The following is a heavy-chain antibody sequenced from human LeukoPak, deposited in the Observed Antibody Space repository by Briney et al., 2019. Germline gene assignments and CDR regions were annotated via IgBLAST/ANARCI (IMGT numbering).Heavy chain of an antibody. CDR3: ARDMPSPYYDILTGYYNCNYYYYYAMDV. Sequence: GGSLRLSCAASGFTFSSYSMNWVRQAPGKGLEWVSSISSSSSYIYYADSVKGRFTISRDNAKNSLYLQMNSLRAEDTAVYYCARDMPSPYYDILTGYYNCNYYYYYAMDVWGKGTTVTVSS. J-gene: IGHJ6*04. CDR2: ISSSSSYI. CDR1: GFTFSSYS. D-gene: IGHD3-9*01. V-gene: IGHV3-21*01.